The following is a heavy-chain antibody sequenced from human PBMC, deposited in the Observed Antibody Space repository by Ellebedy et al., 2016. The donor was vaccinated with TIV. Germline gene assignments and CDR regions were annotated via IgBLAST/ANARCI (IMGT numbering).Heavy chain of an antibody. J-gene: IGHJ6*02. CDR1: GFTFSDHY. V-gene: IGHV3-72*01. Sequence: GESLKISCAASGFTFSDHYMDWVRQAPGKGLEWVGRSRNKANSYTTEYAASVKGRFIISRDDSQHSLYLQMNSLKTEDTAVYYCVRHPSVAGPGDVWGQGTTVTVSS. CDR2: SRNKANSYTT. CDR3: VRHPSVAGPGDV. D-gene: IGHD6-19*01.